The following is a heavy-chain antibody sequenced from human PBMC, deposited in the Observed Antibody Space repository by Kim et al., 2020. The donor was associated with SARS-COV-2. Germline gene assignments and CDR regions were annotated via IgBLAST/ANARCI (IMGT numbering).Heavy chain of an antibody. J-gene: IGHJ4*02. CDR2: INHSGNT. CDR3: ARGTTHYCSSTSCDPPGFDY. V-gene: IGHV4-34*01. D-gene: IGHD2-2*01. Sequence: TLSLTCAVYGGSFSGYYWSWIRQPPGKGLEWIGEINHSGNTNYNPSLKSRVTISVDTSKNQFSLKLSSVTAADTAVYYCARGTTHYCSSTSCDPPGFDYWGQGTLVTVSS. CDR1: GGSFSGYY.